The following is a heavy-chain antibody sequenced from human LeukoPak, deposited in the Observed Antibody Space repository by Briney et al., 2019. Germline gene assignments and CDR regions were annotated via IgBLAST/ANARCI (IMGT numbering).Heavy chain of an antibody. D-gene: IGHD4-17*01. CDR2: IHYSGST. CDR3: ARLMLVYGDSHMDV. J-gene: IGHJ6*02. Sequence: SETLSLTCAVSGGSISSYYWSWIRQPPGRGLEWIGSIHYSGSTSYNSSLKSRVTISIDTSKNQFSLKLSSVTAADTAVYYCARLMLVYGDSHMDVWGQGTTVTVSS. V-gene: IGHV4-59*08. CDR1: GGSISSYY.